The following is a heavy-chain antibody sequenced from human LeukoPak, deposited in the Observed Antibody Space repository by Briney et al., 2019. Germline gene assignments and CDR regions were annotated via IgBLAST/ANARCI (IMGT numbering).Heavy chain of an antibody. V-gene: IGHV4-39*01. Sequence: PSETLSLTCTVWGVSISSSSYYWGWIRQPPGKGLEWIGSIYYSGSTYYNPSLKSRVTISVDTSKNQFSLKLSSVTAADTAVYYCARLVDSSGYYDGTFDYWGQGTLVTVSS. D-gene: IGHD3-22*01. CDR1: GVSISSSSYY. J-gene: IGHJ4*02. CDR2: IYYSGST. CDR3: ARLVDSSGYYDGTFDY.